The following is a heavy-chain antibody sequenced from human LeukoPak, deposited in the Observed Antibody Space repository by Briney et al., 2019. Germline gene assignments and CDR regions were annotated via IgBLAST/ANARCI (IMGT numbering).Heavy chain of an antibody. CDR2: ISGSGYST. V-gene: IGHV3-23*01. CDR3: AQWSRYFDY. D-gene: IGHD1-26*01. Sequence: PGGSLRLSCVASGFTFNNYAMTWVRQAPGQGLEWVSAISGSGYSTYHADSVKGRFTISRDNSKNTLYLQMNSLRAEDTALYFCAQWSRYFDYWGQGTLVTVSS. CDR1: GFTFNNYA. J-gene: IGHJ4*02.